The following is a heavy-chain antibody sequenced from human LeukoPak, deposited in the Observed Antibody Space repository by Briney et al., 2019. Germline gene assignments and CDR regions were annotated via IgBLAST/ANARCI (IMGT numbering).Heavy chain of an antibody. CDR3: ATQLELRIFDY. V-gene: IGHV3-7*01. CDR1: RFTFTSYW. CDR2: IELDGSEK. Sequence: GGSLRLSCAASRFTFTSYWMSWVRQAPGKGLEWVANIELDGSEKYYVDSVKGRFTISRDNAKNSLYLQMTSLRAEDTAVYYCATQLELRIFDYWGQGTLVTVSS. D-gene: IGHD1-7*01. J-gene: IGHJ4*02.